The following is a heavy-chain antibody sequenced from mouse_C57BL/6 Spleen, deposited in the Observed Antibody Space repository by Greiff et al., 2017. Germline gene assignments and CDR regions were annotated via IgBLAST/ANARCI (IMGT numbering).Heavy chain of an antibody. D-gene: IGHD1-1*01. V-gene: IGHV1-55*01. CDR3: ARSHGSILYAMDY. CDR1: GYTFTSYW. J-gene: IGHJ4*01. CDR2: IYPGSGST. Sequence: QVQLQQSGAELVKPGASVKMSCKASGYTFTSYWITWVKQRPGQGLEWIGDIYPGSGSTNYNEKFKSKATLTVDTSSSTAYMQLSSLTSEDSAVYYCARSHGSILYAMDYWGQGTSVTVSS.